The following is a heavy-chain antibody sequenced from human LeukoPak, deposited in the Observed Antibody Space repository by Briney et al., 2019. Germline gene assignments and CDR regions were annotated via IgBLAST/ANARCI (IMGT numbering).Heavy chain of an antibody. J-gene: IGHJ6*02. CDR2: IYYSGST. V-gene: IGHV4-30-4*01. CDR1: GGSISSGDYY. D-gene: IGHD4-17*01. CDR3: ARQTGRYGDYVIWPLYGMDV. Sequence: PSETLSLTCTVSGGSISSGDYYWSWIRQPPGKGLEWIGYIYYSGSTYYNPSLKSRVTISVDTSKNQFSLKLSSVTAADTAVYYCARQTGRYGDYVIWPLYGMDVWGQGTTVTVSS.